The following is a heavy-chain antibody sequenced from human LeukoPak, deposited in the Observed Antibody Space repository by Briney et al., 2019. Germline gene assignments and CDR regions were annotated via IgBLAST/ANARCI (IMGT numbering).Heavy chain of an antibody. CDR2: ISGSSSYI. Sequence: GGSLRLSCAASGFTFGSYSMNWVPQAPGKGLQWVSTISGSSSYIYYADSVKGRFTISRDNAKNSLYLQMNSLRAEDTAVYYSAKGGYYYDSSGYIPYYYYYMDVWGKGTTVTVSS. V-gene: IGHV3-21*01. CDR3: AKGGYYYDSSGYIPYYYYYMDV. D-gene: IGHD3-22*01. J-gene: IGHJ6*03. CDR1: GFTFGSYS.